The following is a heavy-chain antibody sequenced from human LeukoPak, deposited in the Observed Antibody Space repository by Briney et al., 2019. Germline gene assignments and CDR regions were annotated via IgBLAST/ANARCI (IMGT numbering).Heavy chain of an antibody. Sequence: SETLSLTCAVYGGSFSGYYWSWIRQPPGKGLEWIGEINHSGSTNYNPSLMSRVTISVDTSKNQFSLKLSSVTAADTAVYYCARGRSALGSPGYCSSTSCRYYYYGMDVWGQGTTVTVSS. CDR1: GGSFSGYY. D-gene: IGHD2-2*03. V-gene: IGHV4-34*01. J-gene: IGHJ6*02. CDR2: INHSGST. CDR3: ARGRSALGSPGYCSSTSCRYYYYGMDV.